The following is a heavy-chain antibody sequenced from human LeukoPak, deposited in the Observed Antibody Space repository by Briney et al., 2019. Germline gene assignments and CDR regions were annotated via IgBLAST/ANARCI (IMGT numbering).Heavy chain of an antibody. Sequence: SETLSLTCTVSGGSISSYYWSWIRQPAGKGLEWIGHIHTSGSTNYNSSLKSRVTMSADTSKNQFSLKLSSVTAADTAVYYCARDRYYYGSGSYDYWGQGALVIVSS. D-gene: IGHD3-10*01. V-gene: IGHV4-4*07. CDR1: GGSISSYY. J-gene: IGHJ4*02. CDR2: IHTSGST. CDR3: ARDRYYYGSGSYDY.